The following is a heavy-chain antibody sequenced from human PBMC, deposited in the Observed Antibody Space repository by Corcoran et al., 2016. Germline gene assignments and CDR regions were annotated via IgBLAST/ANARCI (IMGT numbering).Heavy chain of an antibody. D-gene: IGHD3-9*01. V-gene: IGHV3-53*01. CDR3: ARGIQATGSFYFDY. J-gene: IGHJ4*02. Sequence: EVQLVESGGGLIQPGGSLRLSCAASGFSVSNNYMNWVRQAPGRGLEWVSVIYSGGSTYYADSVKGRFTISRDNSKNTLYLQMISLRAEDMAVYYCARGIQATGSFYFDYWGQGTLVTVSS. CDR1: GFSVSNNY. CDR2: IYSGGST.